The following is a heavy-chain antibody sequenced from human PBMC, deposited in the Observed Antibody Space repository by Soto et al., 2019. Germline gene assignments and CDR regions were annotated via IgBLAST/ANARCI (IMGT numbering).Heavy chain of an antibody. J-gene: IGHJ4*02. CDR1: GYNFSTSW. D-gene: IGHD3-10*01. CDR3: ARFDSGLWVRMDS. CDR2: IYPADSDT. Sequence: GESLKISCKGSGYNFSTSWIGWVRQRPGKGLEWMGIIYPADSDTRYSPSFQGQVTISADKSINSAYLQWSRLKASDTAMYYLARFDSGLWVRMDSWGQGTQVTVSS. V-gene: IGHV5-51*01.